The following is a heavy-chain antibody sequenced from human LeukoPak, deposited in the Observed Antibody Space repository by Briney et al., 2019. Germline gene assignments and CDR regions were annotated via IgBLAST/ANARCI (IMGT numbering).Heavy chain of an antibody. V-gene: IGHV1-8*03. Sequence: ASVKVSCKASGYTFTSYDINWVRQATGQGLEWMGWMNPNIGNTGYAQKFQGRVTITRNTSISTAYMELSSLRSEDTAVYYCARGPARYCSGGSCRKPNWFDPWGQGTLVTVSS. CDR1: GYTFTSYD. CDR2: MNPNIGNT. D-gene: IGHD2-15*01. CDR3: ARGPARYCSGGSCRKPNWFDP. J-gene: IGHJ5*02.